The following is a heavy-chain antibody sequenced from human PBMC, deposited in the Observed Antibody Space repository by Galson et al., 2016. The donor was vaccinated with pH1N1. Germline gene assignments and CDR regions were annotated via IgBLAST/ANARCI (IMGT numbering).Heavy chain of an antibody. V-gene: IGHV1-46*01. J-gene: IGHJ4*02. CDR3: ARRYYFDY. CDR2: IDPSDRTT. CDR1: GYSVTRYY. Sequence: SVKVSCKASGYSVTRYYMHWIRQAPGQGLEWMGIIDPSDRTTTYSQKFQDRISLTRDTSTSSVYMELNNLRPGDSATYFCARRYYFDYWGQGTLVTVSS.